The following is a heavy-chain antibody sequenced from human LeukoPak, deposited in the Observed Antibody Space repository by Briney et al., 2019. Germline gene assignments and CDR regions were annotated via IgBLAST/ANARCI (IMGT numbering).Heavy chain of an antibody. V-gene: IGHV3-30*18. J-gene: IGHJ4*02. D-gene: IGHD1-1*01. Sequence: PGTSLRLSCAASGFTFSFYGIHWVRQAPGKGLEWVAVISDDGSTKYYSDSVKGRFTVSRDNSKNTLYLQMNSLRAEDTAVYYCAKGTPTFDYWGQGTLVTVSS. CDR1: GFTFSFYG. CDR2: ISDDGSTK. CDR3: AKGTPTFDY.